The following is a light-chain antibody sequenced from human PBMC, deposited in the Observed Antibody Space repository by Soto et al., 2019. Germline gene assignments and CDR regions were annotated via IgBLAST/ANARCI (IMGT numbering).Light chain of an antibody. Sequence: MFLTQSPASLSLSPGERATLSCRASQSVGSYLVWYQQKPGQAPRLLIFGASNRATGIPARFSGSGSGTDFTLTINSLEPEDFAVYYCQQRSSWPITFGQGTRLEIK. J-gene: IGKJ5*01. CDR2: GAS. CDR1: QSVGSY. CDR3: QQRSSWPIT. V-gene: IGKV3-11*01.